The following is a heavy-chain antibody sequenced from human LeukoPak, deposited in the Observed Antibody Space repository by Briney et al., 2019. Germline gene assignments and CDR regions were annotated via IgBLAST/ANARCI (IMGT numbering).Heavy chain of an antibody. D-gene: IGHD3-10*01. J-gene: IGHJ3*02. Sequence: PSETLSLTCTVSGGSMRSYYWSWIRQPPGKGLEWIGYIFYSGDTDYNPSLKSRVTMSVDTSKNQFSLNLSSATAADTAVYYCARPDSNHYYGALGFDIWGPGTMVTVSS. V-gene: IGHV4-59*08. CDR3: ARPDSNHYYGALGFDI. CDR1: GGSMRSYY. CDR2: IFYSGDT.